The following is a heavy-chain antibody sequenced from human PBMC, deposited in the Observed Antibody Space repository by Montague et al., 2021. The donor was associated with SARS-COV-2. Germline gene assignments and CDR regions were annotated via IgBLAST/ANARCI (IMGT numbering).Heavy chain of an antibody. V-gene: IGHV4-39*07. CDR3: ARSDLSVIVLVVYATRGGYFDL. J-gene: IGHJ2*01. D-gene: IGHD2-8*02. Sequence: SETLSLTCTVSGGSISSSSHYWGWIRQPPGKGLEWIGSIYYSGSTYYNPSLKSRVTISVDTSKNQFSLKLSSVTAADTAVYYCARSDLSVIVLVVYATRGGYFDLWGRGTLVTVSS. CDR2: IYYSGST. CDR1: GGSISSSSHY.